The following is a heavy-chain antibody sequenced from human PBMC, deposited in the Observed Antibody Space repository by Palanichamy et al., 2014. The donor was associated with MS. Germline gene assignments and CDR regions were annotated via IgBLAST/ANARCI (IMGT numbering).Heavy chain of an antibody. Sequence: EVQLVESGGGLVQPGGSLRLSCAASGFTFSSYWMHWVRQGPGKGLVWVARIDIDGSNTNYADSVQGRSTISRDNAKNTLYLQMNSLRAEDTAVYYCGRGGDGATAPLSDYWGQGTLVTVSS. CDR1: GFTFSSYW. D-gene: IGHD3-16*01. CDR3: GRGGDGATAPLSDY. V-gene: IGHV3-74*01. J-gene: IGHJ4*02. CDR2: IDIDGSNT.